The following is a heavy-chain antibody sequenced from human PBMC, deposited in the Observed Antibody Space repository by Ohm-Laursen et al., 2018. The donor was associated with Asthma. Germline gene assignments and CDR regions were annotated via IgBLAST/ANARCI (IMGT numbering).Heavy chain of an antibody. CDR2: IYSTGST. CDR1: GDSVRGRSYY. D-gene: IGHD5-24*01. J-gene: IGHJ4*02. CDR3: ARGHGYNLY. Sequence: SDTLSLTWAVSGDSVRGRSYYWSWIRQPPGKGLEWIGYIYSTGSTNYNPSLESRVTISIDTSTNQFSLKLSSVTAADTAVYYCARGHGYNLYWGQGTLVTVSS. V-gene: IGHV4-61*01.